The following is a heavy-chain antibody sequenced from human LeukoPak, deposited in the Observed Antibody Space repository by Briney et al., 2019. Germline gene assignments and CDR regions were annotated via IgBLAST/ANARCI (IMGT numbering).Heavy chain of an antibody. CDR2: IIPIFPKT. J-gene: IGHJ5*02. D-gene: IGHD1-1*01. V-gene: IGHV1-69*04. Sequence: ASVKVSCKASGDTFGNYAINWVRQAPGQGLEWMGRIIPIFPKTDYAQKFQGRVTITADKSTSTAYLELSSLSSEDTAVYYCARGPKVIVVPDSRNDRNDPWGQGTLVTVSS. CDR3: ARGPKVIVVPDSRNDRNDP. CDR1: GDTFGNYA.